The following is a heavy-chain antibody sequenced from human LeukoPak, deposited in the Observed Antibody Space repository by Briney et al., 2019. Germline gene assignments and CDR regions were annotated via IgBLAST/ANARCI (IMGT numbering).Heavy chain of an antibody. V-gene: IGHV3-7*01. Sequence: SXXXSGXXFSTXWXXXVRQAPGKGLEGVANINLDGTEEHYVDSSLKGRFTISRDNAKNSLYLQMTSLRVEDTAVYYCASGRHDFLHWGQGTLVTVSS. CDR3: ASGRHDFLH. CDR2: INLDGTEE. D-gene: IGHD3/OR15-3a*01. J-gene: IGHJ4*02. CDR1: GXXFSTXW.